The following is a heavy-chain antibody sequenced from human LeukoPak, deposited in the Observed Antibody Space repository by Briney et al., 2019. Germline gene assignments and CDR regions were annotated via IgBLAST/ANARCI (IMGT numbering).Heavy chain of an antibody. CDR1: GFTFSSYE. J-gene: IGHJ4*02. CDR3: ASTIEIAAAGTGSFDY. Sequence: PGGSLRLSCAASGFTFSSYEMNWVRKAPGKGLEWVSYISSSGSTTYYADSVKGRFTISRDNAKNPLYLQMNSLRAEDTAVYYCASTIEIAAAGTGSFDYWGQGTLVTVSS. CDR2: ISSSGSTT. D-gene: IGHD6-13*01. V-gene: IGHV3-48*03.